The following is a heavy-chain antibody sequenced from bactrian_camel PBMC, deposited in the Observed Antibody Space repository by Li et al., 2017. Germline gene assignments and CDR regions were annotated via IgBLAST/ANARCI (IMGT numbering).Heavy chain of an antibody. J-gene: IGHJ4*01. CDR2: ILSDGTV. V-gene: IGHV3S60*01. D-gene: IGHD1*01. Sequence: VQLVESGGGSVQAGGSLRLSCAGSRFTMYMAWFRQAPGSQCELVAGILSDGTVYYADFVKGRFTYTQDNAKRTVTLQMTKLEPEDTAVYYCAADIMIRGRGACGGQGTRVTVS. CDR1: RFTMY. CDR3: AADIMIRGRGAC.